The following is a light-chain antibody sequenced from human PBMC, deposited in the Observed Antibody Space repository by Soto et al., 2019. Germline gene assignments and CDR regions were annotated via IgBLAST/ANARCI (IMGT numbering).Light chain of an antibody. V-gene: IGKV3-20*01. CDR2: GAS. Sequence: EVEVTLSPAALSVSPGERATLSCRASQSARSSLGWYQQKPGQAPRLLIYGASSRATGIPDRFSGSGSGTDFTLTISSLEPEDFAVYYCQLYGDSARPFGPVTRLEIK. CDR1: QSARSS. CDR3: QLYGDSARP. J-gene: IGKJ5*01.